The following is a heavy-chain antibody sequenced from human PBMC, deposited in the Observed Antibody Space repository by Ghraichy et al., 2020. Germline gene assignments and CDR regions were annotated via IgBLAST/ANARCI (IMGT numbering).Heavy chain of an antibody. J-gene: IGHJ5*02. Sequence: SETLSLTCTVSGGSISSGSYFWSWIRQPAGKGLEWIGRIYNIGSTNYNPSLESRATISADTSKNQFSLELTSVTAADTAVYYCARWGSWYCSSTNCYGFDPWGQGTLVTVSS. D-gene: IGHD2-2*01. V-gene: IGHV4-61*02. CDR1: GGSISSGSYF. CDR2: IYNIGST. CDR3: ARWGSWYCSSTNCYGFDP.